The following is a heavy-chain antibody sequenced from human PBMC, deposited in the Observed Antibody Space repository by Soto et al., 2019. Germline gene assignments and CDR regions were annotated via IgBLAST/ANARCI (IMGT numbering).Heavy chain of an antibody. J-gene: IGHJ3*02. CDR3: ARDWYSSSWYYAFDI. CDR1: GGTFSSYT. D-gene: IGHD6-13*01. Sequence: QVQLVQSGAEVKKPGSSVKVSCKASGGTFSSYTISWVRQAPGQGLEWMGRIIPILGIANYAQKFQGRVTITADKSTSTAYMELSSLRSEDTAVYYCARDWYSSSWYYAFDIWGQGTMVTVSS. CDR2: IIPILGIA. V-gene: IGHV1-69*08.